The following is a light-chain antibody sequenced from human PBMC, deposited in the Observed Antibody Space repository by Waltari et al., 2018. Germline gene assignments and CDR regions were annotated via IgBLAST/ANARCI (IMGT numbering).Light chain of an antibody. Sequence: SFELTQTSSLSLCPGPPVGITCSGDVLANKYAGRFQQKPAQAPILTIYKDTERPSGIPERLSGPSTGTTVTLTISGAQVEDEADYYCYSAADNDLGVFGGGTKLTVL. CDR3: YSAADNDLGV. CDR1: VLANKY. V-gene: IGLV3-27*01. CDR2: KDT. J-gene: IGLJ3*02.